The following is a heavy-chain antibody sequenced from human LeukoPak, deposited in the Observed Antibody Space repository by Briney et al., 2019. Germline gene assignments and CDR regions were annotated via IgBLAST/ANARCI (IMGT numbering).Heavy chain of an antibody. V-gene: IGHV3-30*01. Sequence: PGGSLRLSCAASGLTFSSYAMHWVRQAPGKGLGWVALISYDGSDKVYADSVKGRFTVSRDNSKQTLYLQLNSLRGDDTAVYYCAREPLAARSFDYDYYMDVWGKGTTVTVSS. CDR3: AREPLAARSFDYDYYMDV. J-gene: IGHJ6*03. D-gene: IGHD6-6*01. CDR1: GLTFSSYA. CDR2: ISYDGSDK.